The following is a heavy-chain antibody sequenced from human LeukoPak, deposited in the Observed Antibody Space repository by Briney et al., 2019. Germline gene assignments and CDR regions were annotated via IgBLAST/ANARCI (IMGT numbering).Heavy chain of an antibody. CDR1: GFTFTNYP. CDR3: AKERITTTAFDY. Sequence: GGSLRLSCAPSGFTFTNYPMNWVRQAPGKGLEWVSDISGSGGNTHYADSVKGRFTISRDNSKNTLYLQMNSLRAEDTAIYYCAKERITTTAFDYWGQGTLVTVSS. D-gene: IGHD4-17*01. V-gene: IGHV3-23*01. CDR2: ISGSGGNT. J-gene: IGHJ4*02.